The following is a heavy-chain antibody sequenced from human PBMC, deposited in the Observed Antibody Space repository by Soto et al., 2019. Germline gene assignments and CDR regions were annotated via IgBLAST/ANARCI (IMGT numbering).Heavy chain of an antibody. J-gene: IGHJ6*03. CDR2: ISSSGSTI. V-gene: IGHV3-11*01. Sequence: QVQLVESGGGLVKPGGSLRLSCAASGFTFSDYYMSWIRQAPGKGLEWVSYISSSGSTIYYADSVKGRFTISRDNAKNSLYLQMNSLRAEDTAVYYCARCITYYDFWSGYYPDYYYYIDVWGKGTTVTVSS. D-gene: IGHD3-3*01. CDR1: GFTFSDYY. CDR3: ARCITYYDFWSGYYPDYYYYIDV.